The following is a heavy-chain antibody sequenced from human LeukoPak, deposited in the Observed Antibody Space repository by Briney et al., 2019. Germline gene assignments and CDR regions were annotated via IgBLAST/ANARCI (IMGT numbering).Heavy chain of an antibody. V-gene: IGHV3-49*04. CDR3: AKDSTIRLGELSPSDY. Sequence: GGSLRLSCTASGFTFGDYAMSWVRQAPGKGLEWVGFIRSKAYGGTTEYAASVKGRFTISRDDSKSIAYLQMNSLRAEDTAVYYCAKDSTIRLGELSPSDYWGQGTLVTVSS. D-gene: IGHD3-16*02. CDR2: IRSKAYGGTT. J-gene: IGHJ4*02. CDR1: GFTFGDYA.